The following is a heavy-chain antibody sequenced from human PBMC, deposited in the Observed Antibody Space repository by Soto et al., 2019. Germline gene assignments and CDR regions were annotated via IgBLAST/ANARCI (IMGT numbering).Heavy chain of an antibody. D-gene: IGHD2-21*02. J-gene: IGHJ3*02. CDR3: ARGGGVGVTASAAFDM. V-gene: IGHV1-2*02. CDR2: INPATGPA. Sequence: QLHLVQSGAVVKKPGASVTVSCSASGYPVTAYYMHWVRQAPGRGLERMGGINPATGPAKYTQTFQGRVNMTTDRSTSTVFMELRGLASDDPAVFYCARGGGVGVTASAAFDMWGQGTLVTVSS. CDR1: GYPVTAYY.